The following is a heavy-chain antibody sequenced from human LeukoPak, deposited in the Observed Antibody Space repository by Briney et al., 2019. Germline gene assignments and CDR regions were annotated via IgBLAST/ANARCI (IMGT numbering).Heavy chain of an antibody. J-gene: IGHJ4*02. V-gene: IGHV3-48*03. CDR2: ISSSGSTI. Sequence: GGSLRLSCAASGFTFSSYEMNWVRQAPGKGLEWVSYISSSGSTIYYADSVKGRFTISRDNAKNSLYLQMNSLRAEDTAVYYCARDQKNTMIVVSNRGNYFDYWGQGTLVTVSS. CDR1: GFTFSSYE. D-gene: IGHD3-22*01. CDR3: ARDQKNTMIVVSNRGNYFDY.